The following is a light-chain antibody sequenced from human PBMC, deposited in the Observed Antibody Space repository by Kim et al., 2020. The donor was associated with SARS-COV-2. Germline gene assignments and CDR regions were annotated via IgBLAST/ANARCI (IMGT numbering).Light chain of an antibody. CDR3: SAWDTSLSAWV. CDR2: RNN. CDR1: SNNGGKQG. Sequence: QNAMVGCTGNSNNGGKQGAAWLQQHPGHPPKLLSYRNNSRPSGISERLSASRSGNKAFLTITELQPEDEADYFCSAWDTSLSAWVFGGGTQLTVL. J-gene: IGLJ3*02. V-gene: IGLV10-54*01.